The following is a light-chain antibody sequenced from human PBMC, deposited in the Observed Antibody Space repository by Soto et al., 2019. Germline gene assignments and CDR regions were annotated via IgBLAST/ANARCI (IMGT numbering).Light chain of an antibody. Sequence: DIQMTQSPTTLSASIGDRVTITCRASESIRTWLAWYQHKPGKAPKFLIYDASTLESGVPSRFSGSGSGTECTLTISSLQPDDFATYYCQQYNNYPRTFGQGTKVEIK. J-gene: IGKJ1*01. CDR3: QQYNNYPRT. CDR2: DAS. V-gene: IGKV1-5*01. CDR1: ESIRTW.